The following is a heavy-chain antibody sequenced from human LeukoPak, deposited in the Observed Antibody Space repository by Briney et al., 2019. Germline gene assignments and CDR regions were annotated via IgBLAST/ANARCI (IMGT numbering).Heavy chain of an antibody. J-gene: IGHJ4*02. V-gene: IGHV4-30-4*08. D-gene: IGHD2-15*01. CDR3: ARGAVVADY. CDR2: IYYSGGT. Sequence: SETLSLTCTVSGGSISSGDYYWSWIRQPPGKGLEWIGYIYYSGGTYYNPSLESRVTISVDTSKNQFSLKLSSVTAADTAVYYCARGAVVADYWGQGTLVTVSS. CDR1: GGSISSGDYY.